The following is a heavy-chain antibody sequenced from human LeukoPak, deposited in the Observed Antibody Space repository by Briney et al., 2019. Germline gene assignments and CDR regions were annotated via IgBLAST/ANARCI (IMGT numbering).Heavy chain of an antibody. Sequence: PGGSLRLSCAASGFTFDEYAMHWVRQAPGKGLEWVSGISWNSGSIGYADSVKGRFTISRDNAKNSLYLQMNSLRAEDTALYYCAKGWLSSARERCDFWGQGTLVTVSS. CDR3: AKGWLSSARERCDF. D-gene: IGHD1-1*01. V-gene: IGHV3-9*01. CDR2: ISWNSGSI. J-gene: IGHJ4*02. CDR1: GFTFDEYA.